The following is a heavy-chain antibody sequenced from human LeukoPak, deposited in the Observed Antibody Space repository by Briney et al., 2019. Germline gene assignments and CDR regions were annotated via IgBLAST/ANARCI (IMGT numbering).Heavy chain of an antibody. J-gene: IGHJ4*02. CDR1: GYTFTSYL. Sequence: ASVKASCKASGYTFTSYLMHWVRQAPGQGLEWLGIINPSGGSTRYAQKVQGRVSMTRDTSTSTVYMELSSLRSEDTAVYYCARDSDSGLYWGQGTLVTVSS. D-gene: IGHD1-26*01. CDR2: INPSGGST. CDR3: ARDSDSGLY. V-gene: IGHV1-46*01.